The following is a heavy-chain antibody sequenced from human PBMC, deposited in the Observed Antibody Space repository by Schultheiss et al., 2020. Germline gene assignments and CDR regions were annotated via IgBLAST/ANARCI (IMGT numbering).Heavy chain of an antibody. J-gene: IGHJ4*02. CDR3: AGGGVGGPGY. Sequence: GGSLRLSCAASGFTFSSYAMHWVRQAPGKGLEWVSVISYDGSHKYYADSVQGRFTISRDNSKNTLYLQMNSLRAEDTAIYYCAGGGVGGPGYWGQGTLVTVSS. CDR2: ISYDGSHK. D-gene: IGHD1-26*01. CDR1: GFTFSSYA. V-gene: IGHV3-30*14.